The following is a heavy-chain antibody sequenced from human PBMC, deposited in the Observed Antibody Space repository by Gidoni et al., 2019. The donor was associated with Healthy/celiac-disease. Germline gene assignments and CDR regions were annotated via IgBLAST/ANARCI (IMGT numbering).Heavy chain of an antibody. CDR2: ISYDGSNK. Sequence: QVQLVESGGGVVQPGRSLRPSCAASGFTFSSYAMHWVRQAPGKGLEWVAVISYDGSNKYYADSVKGRFTISRDNSKNTLYLQMNSLRAEDTAVYYCARDETNWDAFDIWGQGTMVTVSS. J-gene: IGHJ3*02. CDR3: ARDETNWDAFDI. CDR1: GFTFSSYA. V-gene: IGHV3-30*04.